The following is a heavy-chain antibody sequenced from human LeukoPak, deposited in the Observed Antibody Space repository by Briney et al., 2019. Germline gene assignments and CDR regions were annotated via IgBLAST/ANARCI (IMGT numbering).Heavy chain of an antibody. J-gene: IGHJ6*02. V-gene: IGHV1-2*02. CDR1: GYTFTGYY. Sequence: ASVKVSCKASGYTFTGYYMHWVRQAPGQGLEWMGWINPNSGGTNYAQKFQGRVTMTRNTSISTAYMELSSLRSEDTAVYYCARAPPVYCSSTSCYYYYGMDVWGQGTTVTVSS. CDR2: INPNSGGT. CDR3: ARAPPVYCSSTSCYYYYGMDV. D-gene: IGHD2-2*01.